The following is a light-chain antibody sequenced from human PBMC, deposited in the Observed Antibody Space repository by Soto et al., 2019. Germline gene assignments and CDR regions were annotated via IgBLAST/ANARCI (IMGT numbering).Light chain of an antibody. CDR3: QQYGTSLT. J-gene: IGKJ4*01. CDR1: QTIKNNF. V-gene: IGKV3-20*01. CDR2: AAS. Sequence: IVLTQSPGTLSLSPGQGATLSCRASQTIKNNFLAWYQQRPGQAPRLLIHAASIRATGTPDRLTGSASGTDFSLIISRLEPEDFAVYYCQQYGTSLTFGGGTRVQIK.